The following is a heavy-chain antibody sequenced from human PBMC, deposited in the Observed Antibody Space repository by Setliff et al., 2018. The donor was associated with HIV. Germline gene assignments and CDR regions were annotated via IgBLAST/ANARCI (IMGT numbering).Heavy chain of an antibody. CDR1: GYTISTSG. D-gene: IGHD3-3*01. V-gene: IGHV1-18*01. J-gene: IGHJ4*02. CDR3: ARVQHAVVYSFEWFLMDF. CDR2: ISINNGNS. Sequence: ASVKVSCKASGYTISTSGISWVRQAPGQGLEWMGWISINNGNSNYGQQFQGRVTMTTDTSTNTAYMELRSLRSDDTAVYYCARVQHAVVYSFEWFLMDFWGQGTLVTVTS.